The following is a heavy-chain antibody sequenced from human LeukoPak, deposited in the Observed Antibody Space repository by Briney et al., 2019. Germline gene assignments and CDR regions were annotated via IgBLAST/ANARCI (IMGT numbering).Heavy chain of an antibody. J-gene: IGHJ4*02. CDR3: ARVEGWQWSVRSRYYFDY. CDR1: GGSISSSSYY. V-gene: IGHV4-39*07. D-gene: IGHD6-19*01. CDR2: IYYSGST. Sequence: PSETLSLTCTVSGGSISSSSYYWGWIRQPPGKGLEWIGSIYYSGSTYYNPSLKSRVTISVDTSKNQFSLKLSPVTAADTAVYYCARVEGWQWSVRSRYYFDYWGQGTLVTVSS.